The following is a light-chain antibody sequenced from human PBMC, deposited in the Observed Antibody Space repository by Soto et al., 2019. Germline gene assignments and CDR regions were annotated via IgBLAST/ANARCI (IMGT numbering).Light chain of an antibody. CDR2: DVS. J-gene: IGLJ2*01. Sequence: QSVLTQPRSVSGSPGQSVTISCTGTSSDVGGYNYVSWYQHHPGKAPKLIIYDVSKRPSGVPDRFSGSKSGNTASLTISGLQADDEADYYCGGWDDSLSGPVFGGGTKLTVL. V-gene: IGLV2-11*01. CDR3: GGWDDSLSGPV. CDR1: SSDVGGYNY.